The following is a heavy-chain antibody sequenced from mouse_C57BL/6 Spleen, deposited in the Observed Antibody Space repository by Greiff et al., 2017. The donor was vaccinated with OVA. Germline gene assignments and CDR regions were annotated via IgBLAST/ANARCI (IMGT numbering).Heavy chain of an antibody. V-gene: IGHV1-69*01. CDR2: IDPYASYT. CDR3: ARRDYDGAWFAY. Sequence: VQLQQSGAELVMPGASVKLSCTASGYTFTSYWMHWVKQSPGQGLEWIGEIDPYASYTNYNQKFKGKSTLTVDKSSSTAYMQLSSLTSEDSAVYYCARRDYDGAWFAYWGQGTLVTVSA. J-gene: IGHJ3*01. D-gene: IGHD2-4*01. CDR1: GYTFTSYW.